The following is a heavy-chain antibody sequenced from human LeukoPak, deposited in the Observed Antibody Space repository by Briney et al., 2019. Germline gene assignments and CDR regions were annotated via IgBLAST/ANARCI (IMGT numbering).Heavy chain of an antibody. J-gene: IGHJ4*02. D-gene: IGHD5-18*01. CDR3: ARDLGQLWFFDY. CDR1: GFTFSSYA. CDR2: ISYDGSNK. Sequence: PGRSLRLSCAASGFTFSSYAMHWVRQAPGKGLEWEAVISYDGSNKYYADSVKGRFTISRDNSKNTLYLQMNSLRAEDTAVYYCARDLGQLWFFDYWGQGTLVTVSS. V-gene: IGHV3-30-3*01.